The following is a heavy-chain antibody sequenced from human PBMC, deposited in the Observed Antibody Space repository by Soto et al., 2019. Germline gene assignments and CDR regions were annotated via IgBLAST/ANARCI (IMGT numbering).Heavy chain of an antibody. CDR3: ARDMPFHIVATRGNFDY. V-gene: IGHV1-18*01. J-gene: IGHJ4*02. CDR1: GYTFTSYG. CDR2: ISAYNGNT. Sequence: QVQLVQSGAEVKKPGASVKVSCKASGYTFTSYGISWVRQAPGQGLEWMGWISAYNGNTNYAQKRQGRVTMTTDTSTSTAYMELRSLRSDDTAVYYCARDMPFHIVATRGNFDYWGQGTLVTVSS. D-gene: IGHD5-12*01.